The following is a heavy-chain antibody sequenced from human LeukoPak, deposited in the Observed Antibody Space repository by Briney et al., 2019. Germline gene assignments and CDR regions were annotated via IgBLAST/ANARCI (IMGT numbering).Heavy chain of an antibody. Sequence: ASVKVSCKTSGYTFSTYDINWLRQAAGQGLEWMGLMKPNSANTGFAQTFQGRATITRDTSIITAYLELSSLTSEDTAVYYCARAIRYQLLSDYWGQGTLVTVSS. CDR1: GYTFSTYD. V-gene: IGHV1-8*03. J-gene: IGHJ4*02. CDR3: ARAIRYQLLSDY. D-gene: IGHD2-2*01. CDR2: MKPNSANT.